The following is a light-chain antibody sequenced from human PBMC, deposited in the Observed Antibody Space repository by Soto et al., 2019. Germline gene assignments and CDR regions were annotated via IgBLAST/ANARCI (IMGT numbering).Light chain of an antibody. CDR2: DAS. CDR3: QQNDISPRT. CDR1: QSVSSY. J-gene: IGKJ1*01. Sequence: EIVLTQSPATLSLSPGERATLSCRASQSVSSYLAWYQQRPGQAPRLLIYDASNRATGVPARFSGSGSGTDFTLTISSLEPEDFATYYCQQNDISPRTFGQGTKVETK. V-gene: IGKV3-11*01.